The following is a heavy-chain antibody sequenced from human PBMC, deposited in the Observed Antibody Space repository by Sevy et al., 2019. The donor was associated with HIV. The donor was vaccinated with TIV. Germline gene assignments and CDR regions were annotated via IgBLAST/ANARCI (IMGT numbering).Heavy chain of an antibody. Sequence: ASVKVSCKASGYSFTYSAMQWVRQAPGQGLEWMGWINAGNGNTKYSQKFKGRVTITRERSARTAYLELSSLRPEDTAVYYCAKDAGGGSSYFDYWGQGTLVTVSS. CDR1: GYSFTYSA. CDR3: AKDAGGGSSYFDY. V-gene: IGHV1-3*01. CDR2: INAGNGNT. D-gene: IGHD2-15*01. J-gene: IGHJ4*02.